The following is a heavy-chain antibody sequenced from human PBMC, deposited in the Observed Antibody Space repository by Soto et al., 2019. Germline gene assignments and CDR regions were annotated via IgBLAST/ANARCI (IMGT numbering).Heavy chain of an antibody. V-gene: IGHV3-21*01. D-gene: IGHD1-26*01. J-gene: IGHJ3*01. CDR1: ELTFSSYS. CDR3: AMKILGEIGHPFDF. CDR2: ISSSSSSYI. Sequence: GGSLKLSCAASELTFSSYSMNWVRQAPGKGLEWVSSISSSSSSYIYYADSVKGRFTISRDNAKNSLYLQMNSLRAEDTAVYFCAMKILGEIGHPFDFWGRGSL.